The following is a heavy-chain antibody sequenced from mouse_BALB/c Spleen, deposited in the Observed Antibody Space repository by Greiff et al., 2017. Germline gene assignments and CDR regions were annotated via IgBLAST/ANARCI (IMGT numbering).Heavy chain of an antibody. V-gene: IGHV3-6*02. J-gene: IGHJ4*01. CDR1: GYSITSGYY. Sequence: EVKLMESGPGLVKPSQSLSLTCSVTGYSITSGYYWNWIRQFPGNKLEWMGYISYDGSNNYNPSLKNRISITRDTSKNQFFLKLNSVTTEDTATYYCARDPLITTRYYAMDYWGQGTSVTVSS. D-gene: IGHD2-4*01. CDR2: ISYDGSN. CDR3: ARDPLITTRYYAMDY.